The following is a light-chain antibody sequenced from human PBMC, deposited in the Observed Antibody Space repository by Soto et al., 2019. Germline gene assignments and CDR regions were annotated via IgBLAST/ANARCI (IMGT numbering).Light chain of an antibody. CDR3: QQFNTSPIT. J-gene: IGKJ5*01. V-gene: IGKV1-13*02. Sequence: AIQLTQSPSSLSASVGDRVTITCRASQDIRGALAWYQQKPGKPPTLLIFDVSSLQSGVPSRFSGSGSGTDFTLTISSLQPEDFATYYCQQFNTSPITFGQGTRLEIK. CDR1: QDIRGA. CDR2: DVS.